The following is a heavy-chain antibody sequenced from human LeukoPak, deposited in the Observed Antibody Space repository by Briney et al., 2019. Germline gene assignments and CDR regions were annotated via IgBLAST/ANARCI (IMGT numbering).Heavy chain of an antibody. CDR3: ARSGRTVKTKRQRYCSGGSCPDYYYYMDV. Sequence: PSETLSLTCAVYGGSFSGYYWSWIRQPPGKGLEWIGEINHSGSTNYNPSLKSRVTISVDTSKNQFSLKLSSVTAADTAVYYCARSGRTVKTKRQRYCSGGSCPDYYYYMDVWGKGTTVTISS. J-gene: IGHJ6*03. D-gene: IGHD2-15*01. CDR1: GGSFSGYY. V-gene: IGHV4-34*01. CDR2: INHSGST.